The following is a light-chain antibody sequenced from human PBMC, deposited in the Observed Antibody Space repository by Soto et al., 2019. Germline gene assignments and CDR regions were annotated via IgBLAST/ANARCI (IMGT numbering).Light chain of an antibody. J-gene: IGLJ2*01. Sequence: QSALTQPASVSGSPGQSITISCTGTCSDVGGFNYVSWYQQHPGKAPKLMISDVSNRPSGVSNRFSGSKSGNTASLTISGLQAEDEADYYCSSYTSSNTLVVFGGGTKLTVL. CDR2: DVS. V-gene: IGLV2-14*01. CDR1: CSDVGGFNY. CDR3: SSYTSSNTLVV.